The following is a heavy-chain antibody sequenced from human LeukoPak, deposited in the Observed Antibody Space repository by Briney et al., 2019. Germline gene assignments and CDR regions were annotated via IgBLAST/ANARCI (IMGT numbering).Heavy chain of an antibody. J-gene: IGHJ4*02. CDR2: INPNSGGT. CDR3: AREGGYSGYDYYFDY. D-gene: IGHD5-12*01. Sequence: ASVKVSCKASGYTFTGYYMHWVRQAPGQGLEWMGWINPNSGGTNYAQKFQGRVTMTRDTSISTAYMELSRLRSDDTAVYYCAREGGYSGYDYYFDYWGQGTLVTVSS. V-gene: IGHV1-2*02. CDR1: GYTFTGYY.